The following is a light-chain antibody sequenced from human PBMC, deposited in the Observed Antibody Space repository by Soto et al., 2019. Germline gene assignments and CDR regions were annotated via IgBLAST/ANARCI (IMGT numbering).Light chain of an antibody. J-gene: IGKJ4*01. Sequence: DIQMTQSPSSVSASVGDRVSITCRASQGISNWLAWYQQKPGRAPKLLIYTGSSLQSGVPSRFSGTGSGTDFTLTISSLQPEDVATYYCQHANSFPLSFGRGTKVEIK. CDR1: QGISNW. CDR2: TGS. V-gene: IGKV1-12*01. CDR3: QHANSFPLS.